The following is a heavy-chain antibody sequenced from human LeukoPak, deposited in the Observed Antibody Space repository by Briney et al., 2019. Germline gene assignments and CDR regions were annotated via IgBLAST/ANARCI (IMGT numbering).Heavy chain of an antibody. D-gene: IGHD6-6*01. CDR1: GYTFTGYY. V-gene: IGHV1-2*02. J-gene: IGHJ5*02. Sequence: GASVKVSCKASGYTFTGYYMHWVRQAPGQGLEWMGWINPNSGGTNYAQKFQGRVTMTRDTSISTAYMELSRLRSDDTAVYYCARELLAAPNWFDPWGQGTLVTVSS. CDR3: ARELLAAPNWFDP. CDR2: INPNSGGT.